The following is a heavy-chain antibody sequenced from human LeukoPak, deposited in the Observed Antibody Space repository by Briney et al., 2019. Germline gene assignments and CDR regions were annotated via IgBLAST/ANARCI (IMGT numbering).Heavy chain of an antibody. Sequence: PSETLSLTCAVSGGSISSGGYSWSWIRQPPGKGLEWIGYIYHSGSTYYNPSLKSRVTISVDRSKNQFSLKLSSVTAADTAVYYCAREATYPRGFDYWGQGTLVTVSS. D-gene: IGHD5-12*01. J-gene: IGHJ4*02. CDR1: GGSISSGGYS. V-gene: IGHV4-30-2*01. CDR3: AREATYPRGFDY. CDR2: IYHSGST.